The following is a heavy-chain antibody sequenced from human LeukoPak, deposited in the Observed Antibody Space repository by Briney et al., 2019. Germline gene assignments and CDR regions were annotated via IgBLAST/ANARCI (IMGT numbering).Heavy chain of an antibody. CDR1: GFXFSSYG. CDR2: ISYDGSNK. V-gene: IGHV3-30*18. CDR3: AKDRNFDY. J-gene: IGHJ4*02. Sequence: GGSLRLSCAASGFXFSSYGMHWVRQAPGKGLEWVAYISYDGSNKYYADPVKGRYTISRDNSKNTLYLQMNSLRAEDTAVYYCAKDRNFDYWGQGTLVTVSS.